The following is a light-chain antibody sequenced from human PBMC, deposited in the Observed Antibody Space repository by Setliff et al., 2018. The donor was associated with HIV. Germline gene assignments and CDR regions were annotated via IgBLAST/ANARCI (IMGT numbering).Light chain of an antibody. CDR2: TAS. CDR3: QQSYRTPPT. J-gene: IGKJ5*01. Sequence: DIQMTQSPSSLSASVGDRVTITCRASQSISNFLNWYQQKPGKAPKLLIYTASNLKSGVPSRFSDSGSGTGFTLTISSLQPEDFATYYCQQSYRTPPTFGQGTRLEIK. CDR1: QSISNF. V-gene: IGKV1-39*01.